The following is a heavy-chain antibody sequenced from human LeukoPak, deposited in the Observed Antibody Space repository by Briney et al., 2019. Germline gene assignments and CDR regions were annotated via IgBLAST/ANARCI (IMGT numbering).Heavy chain of an antibody. CDR2: ISHRGST. CDR3: ASSDYGDYPGTDY. D-gene: IGHD4-17*01. V-gene: IGHV4-34*01. J-gene: IGHJ4*02. Sequence: PSETLSLTCAVYGGSFSAYYWSWIRQPPGKGLEWIGEISHRGSTTYNPSLKSRVTISVDTSKSQFSLKVNSVTAADTAVYYCASSDYGDYPGTDYWGQGILVTVSS. CDR1: GGSFSAYY.